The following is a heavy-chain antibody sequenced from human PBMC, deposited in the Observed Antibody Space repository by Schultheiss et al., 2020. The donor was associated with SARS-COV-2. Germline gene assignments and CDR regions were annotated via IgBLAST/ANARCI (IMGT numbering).Heavy chain of an antibody. CDR1: GGSISSGSYY. CDR2: INHSGST. Sequence: SETLSLTCTVSGGSISSGSYYWSWIRQPAGKGLEWIGEINHSGSTNYNPSLKSRVTISVDTSKNQFSLKLSSVTAADTAVYYCARGATYYDFWSGYRRSFRAFDIWGQGTMVTVSS. J-gene: IGHJ3*02. D-gene: IGHD3-3*01. V-gene: IGHV4-61*10. CDR3: ARGATYYDFWSGYRRSFRAFDI.